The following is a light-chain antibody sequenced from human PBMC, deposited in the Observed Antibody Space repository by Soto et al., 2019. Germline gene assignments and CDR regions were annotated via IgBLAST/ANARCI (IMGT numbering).Light chain of an antibody. CDR1: SSNIGAGYD. J-gene: IGLJ2*01. Sequence: QTVVTQPPSVSGAPGQRVTISCTGSSSNIGAGYDVHWYQQLPGTAPKLLIYGNSNRPSGVPDRFSGSKSGTSASLAITGLQAEDEADYYCQSYDSSSPDVVFGGGTKLTVL. V-gene: IGLV1-40*01. CDR2: GNS. CDR3: QSYDSSSPDVV.